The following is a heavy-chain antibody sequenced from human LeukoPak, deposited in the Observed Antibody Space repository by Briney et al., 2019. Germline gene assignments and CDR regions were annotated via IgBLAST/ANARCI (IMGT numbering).Heavy chain of an antibody. V-gene: IGHV3-21*01. Sequence: PGGSLRLSCAASGFTLSSYSMNWVRQAPGKGLEWVSSISSSSSYIYYADSVKGRFTVSRDNAKNSLYLQMNSLRAEDTAVYYCARDYDFWSGYPSGMDVWGKGTTVTVSS. CDR3: ARDYDFWSGYPSGMDV. D-gene: IGHD3-3*01. J-gene: IGHJ6*03. CDR1: GFTLSSYS. CDR2: ISSSSSYI.